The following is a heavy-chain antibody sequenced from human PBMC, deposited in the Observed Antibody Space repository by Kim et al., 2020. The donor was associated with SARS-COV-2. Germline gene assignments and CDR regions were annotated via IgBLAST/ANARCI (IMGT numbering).Heavy chain of an antibody. CDR3: AKVHSYYGLGFGITDDY. V-gene: IGHV3-23*01. D-gene: IGHD3-3*01. Sequence: GGSLRLSCAASGITSGSYGMSWVRQAPGKGLEWVSAISSSGGYTYYAYSVKGRFAISRDSSKNTLYLQMTSLRAEDTAAYYCAKVHSYYGLGFGITDDY. J-gene: IGHJ6*01. CDR1: GITSGSYG. CDR2: ISSSGGYT.